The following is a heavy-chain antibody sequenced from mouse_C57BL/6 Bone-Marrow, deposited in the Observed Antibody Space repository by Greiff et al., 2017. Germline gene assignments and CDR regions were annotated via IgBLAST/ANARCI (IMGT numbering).Heavy chain of an antibody. CDR3: AIYYYGSRRGDY. D-gene: IGHD1-1*01. Sequence: VQLQQPGAELVRPGSSVKLSCKASGYTFTSYWMHWVTQRPIQGLEWIGNIDPSDSETHYNQKFKDKATLPVDKSSSTASMQLSSLTSEDAAVYYCAIYYYGSRRGDYWGQGTSVTVSS. CDR1: GYTFTSYW. V-gene: IGHV1-52*01. CDR2: IDPSDSET. J-gene: IGHJ4*01.